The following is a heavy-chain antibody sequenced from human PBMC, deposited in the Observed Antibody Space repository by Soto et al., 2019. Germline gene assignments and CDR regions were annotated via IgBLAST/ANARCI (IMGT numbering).Heavy chain of an antibody. CDR2: ISHSGST. J-gene: IGHJ4*02. CDR1: GGSFSGYY. Sequence: SETLSLTCAVYGGSFSGYYWSWIRQPPGKGLEWIGYISHSGSTYYNPSLKSRVTISVDRSKNQFSLKLSSVTAADTAVYYCARGGLLPDYWGQGTLVTVSS. D-gene: IGHD6-19*01. CDR3: ARGGLLPDY. V-gene: IGHV4-34*01.